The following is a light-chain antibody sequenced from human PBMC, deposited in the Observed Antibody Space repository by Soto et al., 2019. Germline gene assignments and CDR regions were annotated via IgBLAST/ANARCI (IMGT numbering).Light chain of an antibody. CDR3: QQYGSSRT. V-gene: IGKV3-20*01. Sequence: EIVLTQSPGTLSLSPGERATLSCRASQSVSSSYLAWYQQKPGQAPSLLIYGASSRATGIPDRFSGSGSGTAFTLTISRLEPEYFAVYYCQQYGSSRTFGHGTKVEIK. CDR2: GAS. CDR1: QSVSSSY. J-gene: IGKJ1*01.